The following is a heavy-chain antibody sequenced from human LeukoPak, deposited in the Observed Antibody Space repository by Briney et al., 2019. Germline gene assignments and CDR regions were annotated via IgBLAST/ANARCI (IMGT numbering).Heavy chain of an antibody. CDR2: IYYSGRT. D-gene: IGHD2-2*02. CDR1: GGSISSCDYY. V-gene: IGHV4-30-4*08. J-gene: IGHJ3*02. Sequence: SETLCLTCTVSGGSISSCDYYWSWIPQPPGKGLEGIVYIYYSGRTYYNPPIKSRVTITVDTSKNQFSLKLSSVTGADTAVYYCARVVPAAIGAFDIWGEGTMVTLSS. CDR3: ARVVPAAIGAFDI.